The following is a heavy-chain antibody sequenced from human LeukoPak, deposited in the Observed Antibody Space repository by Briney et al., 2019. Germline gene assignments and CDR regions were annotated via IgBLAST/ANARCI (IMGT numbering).Heavy chain of an antibody. CDR3: ARNFRRGDFDY. V-gene: IGHV3-30-3*01. CDR2: ISYDGSNK. CDR1: GFTFSTYA. Sequence: GGSLRLSCADSGFTFSTYAIHWVRQAPGKGLEWVAVISYDGSNKYYADSVKGRFTISRDNSKNTLYLQMNSLRTEDTAVYYCARNFRRGDFDYWGQGTLVTVSS. D-gene: IGHD3-10*01. J-gene: IGHJ4*02.